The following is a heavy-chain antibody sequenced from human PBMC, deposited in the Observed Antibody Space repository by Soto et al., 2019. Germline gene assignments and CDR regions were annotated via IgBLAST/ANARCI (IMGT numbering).Heavy chain of an antibody. V-gene: IGHV3-23*01. Sequence: GGSLRLSCAASGFTFSSYAMSWVRQAPGKGLEWVSAISGSGGSTYYADSVKGRFTISRDNSKNTLYLQMNSLRAEDTAVYYCAKDETKQQLVWDHYYYMDVWGKGTTVTVSS. D-gene: IGHD6-13*01. CDR2: ISGSGGST. CDR1: GFTFSSYA. CDR3: AKDETKQQLVWDHYYYMDV. J-gene: IGHJ6*03.